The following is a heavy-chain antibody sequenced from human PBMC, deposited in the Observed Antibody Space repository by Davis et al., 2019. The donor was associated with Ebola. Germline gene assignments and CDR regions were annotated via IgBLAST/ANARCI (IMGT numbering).Heavy chain of an antibody. D-gene: IGHD3-3*01. Sequence: PGGSLRLSCAASGFTFSSYEMNWVRQAPGKGLEWVSYISSSGSTIYYADSVKGRFTISRDNSKNTLYLQMNSLRAEDTAVYYCARDLPYYDFWSGYGPSGMDVWGQGTTVTVSS. CDR2: ISSSGSTI. V-gene: IGHV3-48*03. CDR1: GFTFSSYE. CDR3: ARDLPYYDFWSGYGPSGMDV. J-gene: IGHJ6*02.